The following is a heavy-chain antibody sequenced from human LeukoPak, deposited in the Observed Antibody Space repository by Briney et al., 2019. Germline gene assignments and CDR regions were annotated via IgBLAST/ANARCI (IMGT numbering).Heavy chain of an antibody. Sequence: SETLSLTCTVSGGSISSYYWSWIRQPPEKGLEWIGYIYYSGSTNYNPSLKSRVTISVDTSKNQFSLKLSSVTAADTAVYYCARDGRPGVSSYWYFDLWGRGTLVTVSS. V-gene: IGHV4-59*01. CDR3: ARDGRPGVSSYWYFDL. CDR1: GGSISSYY. CDR2: IYYSGST. J-gene: IGHJ2*01. D-gene: IGHD5/OR15-5a*01.